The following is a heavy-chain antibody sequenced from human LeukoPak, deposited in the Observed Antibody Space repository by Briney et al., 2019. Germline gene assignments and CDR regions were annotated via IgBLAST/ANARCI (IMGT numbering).Heavy chain of an antibody. CDR1: GYTFTGYY. CDR3: ARGSGARSRSPTDY. Sequence: ASVKVSCKASGYTFTGYYMHWVRQAPGQGLEWMGWINPNSGGTNYAQKFQGRVTMTRDTSISTAYMELSRLRSEDTAVYYCARGSGARSRSPTDYWGQGTLVTVSS. CDR2: INPNSGGT. D-gene: IGHD4-17*01. V-gene: IGHV1-2*02. J-gene: IGHJ4*02.